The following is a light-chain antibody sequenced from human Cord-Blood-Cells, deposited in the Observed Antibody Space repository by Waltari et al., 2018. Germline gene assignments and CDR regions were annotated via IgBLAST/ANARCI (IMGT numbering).Light chain of an antibody. CDR3: QQYDNLPIT. CDR1: QDISNY. J-gene: IGKJ5*01. CDR2: DAA. V-gene: IGKV1-33*01. Sequence: DIQMTQSPSSLSASVGDRVPITCQASQDISNYLNWYQQKPGKAPKLLIYDAANLETGVPSRFSGSGSGTDFTFTISRLQPEDIATYYCQQYDNLPITFGQGTRLEIK.